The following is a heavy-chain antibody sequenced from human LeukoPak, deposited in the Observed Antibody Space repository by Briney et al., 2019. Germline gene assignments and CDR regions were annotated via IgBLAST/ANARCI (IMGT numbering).Heavy chain of an antibody. J-gene: IGHJ5*02. Sequence: PGGSLRLCCAASGFTFSSYWLHWVRQAPGKGLVWVSRINTDGSRTTYADSVKGRFTISRDNAKNTLYLQMNSLRAEDTAIYYCARVRSGSYDWFDPWGQGTLVTVSS. V-gene: IGHV3-74*03. CDR2: INTDGSRT. CDR1: GFTFSSYW. CDR3: ARVRSGSYDWFDP. D-gene: IGHD1-26*01.